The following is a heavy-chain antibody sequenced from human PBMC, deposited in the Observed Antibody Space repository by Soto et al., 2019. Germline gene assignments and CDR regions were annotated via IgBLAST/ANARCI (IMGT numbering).Heavy chain of an antibody. D-gene: IGHD2-15*01. CDR1: GGSISSYY. CDR2: IYYSGST. Sequence: SETLSLTCTVSGGSISSYYWSWIRQPPGKGLEWIGYIYYSGSTNYNPSLKSRVTISVDTSKNQFSLKLSSVTAADTAVYYCARSRCSGGSCYTFFDYWGQGTLVTVS. V-gene: IGHV4-59*08. CDR3: ARSRCSGGSCYTFFDY. J-gene: IGHJ4*02.